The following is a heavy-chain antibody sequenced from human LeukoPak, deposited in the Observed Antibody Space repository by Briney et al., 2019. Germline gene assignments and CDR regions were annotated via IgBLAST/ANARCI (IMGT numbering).Heavy chain of an antibody. CDR2: INHSGST. V-gene: IGHV4-34*01. J-gene: IGHJ4*02. Sequence: SETLSLTCAVYGGSFSGYYWSWIRQPPGKGLEWIGEINHSGSTNYNPSLKSRVTISVDKSKNQFSLKLSSVTAADTAVYYCARVALTMVRGVILRYFDYWGQGTLVTVSS. CDR1: GGSFSGYY. D-gene: IGHD3-10*01. CDR3: ARVALTMVRGVILRYFDY.